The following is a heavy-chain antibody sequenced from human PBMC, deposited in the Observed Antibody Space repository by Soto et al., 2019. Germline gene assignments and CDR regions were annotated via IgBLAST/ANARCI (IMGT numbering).Heavy chain of an antibody. CDR2: IGAGGSGT. V-gene: IGHV3-23*01. D-gene: IGHD2-21*02. CDR1: GVTVNNYA. Sequence: GSLRLACAASGVTVNNYAMAWVRQAPGGGLEWVSAIGAGGSGTYYADSVKGRFTISRDNSKNTLYLQMNSLRAEDTAVYYCARGVTAKQYYYYYGMDVWGQGTTVTVSS. CDR3: ARGVTAKQYYYYYGMDV. J-gene: IGHJ6*02.